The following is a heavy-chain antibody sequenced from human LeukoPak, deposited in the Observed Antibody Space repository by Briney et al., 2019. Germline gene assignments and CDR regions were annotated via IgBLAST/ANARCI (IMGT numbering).Heavy chain of an antibody. CDR3: AREPRNYYDSSPFDY. Sequence: SVKVSCKASGGTFSSYAISWVRQAPGQGLEWMGGIIPILGTANYAQKFQGRVTITADESTSTAYMELSSLRSEDTAVYYCAREPRNYYDSSPFDYWGQGTLVTVSS. V-gene: IGHV1-69*13. J-gene: IGHJ4*02. CDR2: IIPILGTA. D-gene: IGHD3-22*01. CDR1: GGTFSSYA.